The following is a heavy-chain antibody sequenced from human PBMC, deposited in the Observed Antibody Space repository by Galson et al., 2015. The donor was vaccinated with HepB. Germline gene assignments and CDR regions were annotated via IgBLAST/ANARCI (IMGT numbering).Heavy chain of an antibody. CDR2: ISYDGSNK. CDR3: AINLCGGDCYSGFHY. CDR1: GFTFSSYA. D-gene: IGHD2-21*02. V-gene: IGHV3-30-3*01. Sequence: SLRLSCAASGFTFSSYAMHWVRQAPGKGLEWVAVISYDGSNKYYADSVKGRLTISRDNSKNTLYLQMNSLRAEDTAVYYCAINLCGGDCYSGFHYWGQGTLVTVSS. J-gene: IGHJ4*02.